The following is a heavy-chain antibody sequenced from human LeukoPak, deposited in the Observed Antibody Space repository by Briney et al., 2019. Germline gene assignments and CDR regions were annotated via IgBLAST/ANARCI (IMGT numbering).Heavy chain of an antibody. J-gene: IGHJ4*02. D-gene: IGHD4-17*01. CDR1: GFTFSSYG. CDR2: ISYDGSNK. Sequence: GGSLRLSCAASGFTFSSYGMHWVRQAPGKGLEWVAVISYDGSNKYYADSVKGRFTISRDNSKNTLYLQMNSLRAEDTAVYYCWSGYGDSNFDYWGQGTLVTVSS. CDR3: WSGYGDSNFDY. V-gene: IGHV3-30*03.